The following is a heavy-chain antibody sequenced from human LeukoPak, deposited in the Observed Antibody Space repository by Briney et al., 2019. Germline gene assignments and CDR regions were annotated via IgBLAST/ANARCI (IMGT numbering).Heavy chain of an antibody. CDR3: ARGHYDILTGSGYYYYYMDV. CDR2: IIPIFGTA. D-gene: IGHD3-9*01. CDR1: GGTFSSYA. Sequence: GASVKVSCKASGGTFSSYAISWVRQAPGQGLEWMGGIIPIFGTANYAQKFQGRVTITTDGSTSTAYMELSSLRSEDTAVYYCARGHYDILTGSGYYYYYMDVWGKGTTVTVSS. V-gene: IGHV1-69*05. J-gene: IGHJ6*03.